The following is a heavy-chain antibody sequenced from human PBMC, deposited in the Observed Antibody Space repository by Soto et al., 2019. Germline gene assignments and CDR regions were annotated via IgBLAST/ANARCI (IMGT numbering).Heavy chain of an antibody. D-gene: IGHD2-15*01. J-gene: IGHJ6*02. V-gene: IGHV3-21*01. Sequence: GSLRLSCASSGFTFSGYSMNWVLQAPGKGLEWVSSISSSSSYIYYADSVKGRFTISRDNAKNSLYLQMNSLRAEDTAVYYCARLGGYCSGGSCPYGMDVWGQGTTVTVSS. CDR1: GFTFSGYS. CDR3: ARLGGYCSGGSCPYGMDV. CDR2: ISSSSSYI.